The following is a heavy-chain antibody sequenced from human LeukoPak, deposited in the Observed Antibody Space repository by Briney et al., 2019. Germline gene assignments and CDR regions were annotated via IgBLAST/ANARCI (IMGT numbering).Heavy chain of an antibody. V-gene: IGHV4-59*08. CDR2: THYSGST. J-gene: IGHJ3*02. CDR3: ARWNKRMIAFDM. Sequence: PSETLSLTCSVSGDSISNYYWNWIRQPPGKGLEWIGYTHYSGSTTYNPSLKSRVTTSVDTSKNQFSLTVSSVTAADTAVYYCARWNKRMIAFDMWGQGTMVTVSS. D-gene: IGHD1-1*01. CDR1: GDSISNYY.